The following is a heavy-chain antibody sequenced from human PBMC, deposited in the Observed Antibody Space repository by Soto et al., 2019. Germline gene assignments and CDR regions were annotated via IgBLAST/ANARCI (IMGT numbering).Heavy chain of an antibody. CDR2: IIPFSGTV. D-gene: IGHD3-10*01. J-gene: IGHJ6*02. Sequence: SVKVSCKTSGGSFMSQAISWVRRAPGQGPEWMGGIIPFSGTVTYTQRFQGRLTLTADEPTKTAYMELSSLRSEDTAVYYCARGSYDSYAGFFGMDVWGQGTKVTVSS. CDR3: ARGSYDSYAGFFGMDV. V-gene: IGHV1-69*13. CDR1: GGSFMSQA.